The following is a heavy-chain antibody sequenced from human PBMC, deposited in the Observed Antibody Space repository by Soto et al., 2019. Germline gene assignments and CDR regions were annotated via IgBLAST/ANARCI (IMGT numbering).Heavy chain of an antibody. V-gene: IGHV4-30-2*01. Sequence: QLQLQESGSGLVKPSQTLSLTCTVSGGSITSGGFAWNWIRQPPGKGLEWIGNTYHNGSPYYNPSLRSRVTISVDGSKTQFSLTLNSVAAADTAVYYCARSTPTYDRTFNIWGQGTMVNVSS. CDR2: TYHNGSP. CDR3: ARSTPTYDRTFNI. CDR1: GGSITSGGFA. J-gene: IGHJ3*02. D-gene: IGHD3-22*01.